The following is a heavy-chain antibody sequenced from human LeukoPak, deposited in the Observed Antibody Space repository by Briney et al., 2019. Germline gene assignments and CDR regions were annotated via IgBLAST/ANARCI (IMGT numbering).Heavy chain of an antibody. CDR3: ARGVVVAATPRCYFDS. Sequence: SETLSLTCTVSGGSISNGPYYWSWLRQTAGKGLEWIGHIYSTGSTDYNPSLQSRVTISIDTSKNQFSLRVQSVTATDTAMYFCARGVVVAATPRCYFDSWGPGTLVTVSS. CDR2: IYSTGST. D-gene: IGHD2-15*01. CDR1: GGSISNGPYY. J-gene: IGHJ4*02. V-gene: IGHV4-61*09.